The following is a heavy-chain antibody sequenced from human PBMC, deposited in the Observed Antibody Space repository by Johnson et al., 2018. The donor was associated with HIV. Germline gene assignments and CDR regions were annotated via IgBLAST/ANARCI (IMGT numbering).Heavy chain of an antibody. J-gene: IGHJ3*02. V-gene: IGHV3-74*02. CDR3: ARGMTTITDAFDI. CDR1: GFTFSSYW. Sequence: VQLVESGGGLVQPGRSLRLSCAASGFTFSSYWMHWVRQAPGKGLVWVSRINSDGSSTSYADSVKGRFTISRDNAKNTLYLQMNSLRAEDTAVYYCARGMTTITDAFDIWGQGTMVTVSS. CDR2: INSDGSST. D-gene: IGHD5-12*01.